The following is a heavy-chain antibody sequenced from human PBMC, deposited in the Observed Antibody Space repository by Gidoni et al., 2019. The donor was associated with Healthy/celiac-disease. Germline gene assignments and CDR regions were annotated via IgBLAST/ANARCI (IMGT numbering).Heavy chain of an antibody. V-gene: IGHV3-11*01. CDR3: ARSSFWETYSSGWYTILESRPLYIDY. CDR1: GLTFRASY. D-gene: IGHD6-19*01. J-gene: IGHJ4*02. CDR2: ISSSGSTI. Sequence: QVQLVESGGGLVKPGGSLRLSCAASGLTFRASYMSWIRQAPGKGLEWVSYISSSGSTIYYADSMKGRFTIARDNAKNSLYLQMNSLRAEDTAVYYCARSSFWETYSSGWYTILESRPLYIDYWGQGTLVTVSS.